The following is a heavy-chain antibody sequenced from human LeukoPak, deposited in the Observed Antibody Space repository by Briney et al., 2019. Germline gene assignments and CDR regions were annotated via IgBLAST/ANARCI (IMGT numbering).Heavy chain of an antibody. J-gene: IGHJ5*02. CDR3: ARDLGYCTGGTCFPNWFDP. D-gene: IGHD2-8*02. V-gene: IGHV1-3*01. CDR2: INAGNDNT. Sequence: ASVKVSCKASGYTFTSYAMHWVRQAPGQRLEWMGWINAGNDNTKYSQKFQGRVTITRDTSASTAYMELSSLRSEDTAVYYCARDLGYCTGGTCFPNWFDPWGQGTLVTVSS. CDR1: GYTFTSYA.